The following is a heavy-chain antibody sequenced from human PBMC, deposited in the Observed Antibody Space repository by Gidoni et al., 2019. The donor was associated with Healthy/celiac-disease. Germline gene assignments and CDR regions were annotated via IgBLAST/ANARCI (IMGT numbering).Heavy chain of an antibody. J-gene: IGHJ4*02. CDR3: AREGVGATPSDY. Sequence: QVQLVQSGAEVKKPGSSVKVSCKASGGTFSSYTISWVRQARGQGLEWMGRIIPILGIANNAQKFQGRVTITADKSTSTAYMELSSLRSEDTAVYYCAREGVGATPSDYWGQGTLVTVSS. CDR1: GGTFSSYT. D-gene: IGHD1-26*01. CDR2: IIPILGIA. V-gene: IGHV1-69*08.